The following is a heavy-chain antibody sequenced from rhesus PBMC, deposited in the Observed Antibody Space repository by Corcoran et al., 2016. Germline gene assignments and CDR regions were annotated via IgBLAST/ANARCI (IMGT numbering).Heavy chain of an antibody. CDR3: AKVLFPSGYPYWYFDL. D-gene: IGHD5-24*01. J-gene: IGHJ2*01. Sequence: EVQLVETGGGLVQPGGSLKLSCAASGFTFSSYGMSWVGHAPGKGLEGVSAINSVGVSTYDADSVKGRFTSSRDNSKTTLSLKMNSLRAEDTAVYYCAKVLFPSGYPYWYFDLWGPGTPITISS. CDR2: INSVGVST. V-gene: IGHV3S5*01. CDR1: GFTFSSYG.